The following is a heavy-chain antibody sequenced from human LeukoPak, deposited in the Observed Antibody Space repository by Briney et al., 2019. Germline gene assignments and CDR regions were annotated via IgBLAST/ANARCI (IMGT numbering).Heavy chain of an antibody. Sequence: PGGSLRLSCAASGFTFSSYAMSWVRQAPGKGLEWVSAISGSGGSTYYAGSVKGRFTISRDNSKNTLYLQMNSLRAEDTAVYYCAKGSVRNMVRGVMTYWGQGTLVTVSS. CDR2: ISGSGGST. CDR1: GFTFSSYA. D-gene: IGHD3-10*01. CDR3: AKGSVRNMVRGVMTY. V-gene: IGHV3-23*01. J-gene: IGHJ4*02.